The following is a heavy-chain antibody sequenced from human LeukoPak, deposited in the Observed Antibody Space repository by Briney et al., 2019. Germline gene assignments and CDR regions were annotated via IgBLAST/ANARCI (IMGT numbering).Heavy chain of an antibody. CDR2: INHSGST. D-gene: IGHD3-3*01. CDR3: ARGPRATIFGVVIFGYWFDP. V-gene: IGHV4-34*01. Sequence: PSETLFLTCAVYGGSFSGYYWSWIRQPPGKGLEWIGEINHSGSTNYNPSLKSRVTISVDTSKNQFSLKLSSVAAADTAVYYCARGPRATIFGVVIFGYWFDPWGQGTLVTVSS. CDR1: GGSFSGYY. J-gene: IGHJ5*02.